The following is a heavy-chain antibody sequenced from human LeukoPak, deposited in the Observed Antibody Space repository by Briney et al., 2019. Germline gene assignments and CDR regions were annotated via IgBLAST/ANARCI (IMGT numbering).Heavy chain of an antibody. CDR3: AKGGGGSPFI. V-gene: IGHV3-53*01. Sequence: GGSLRLSCAASGFTVSGNYMTWVRQAPGKGLEWLSVLYGDGSTYYADSVRGRFTISRDNSKNTLYLQMNGLRAEDTAVYYCAKGGGGSPFIWGQGTMVTVSS. D-gene: IGHD2-15*01. CDR2: LYGDGST. J-gene: IGHJ3*02. CDR1: GFTVSGNY.